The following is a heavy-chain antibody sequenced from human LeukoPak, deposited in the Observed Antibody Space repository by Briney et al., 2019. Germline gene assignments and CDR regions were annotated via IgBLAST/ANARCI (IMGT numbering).Heavy chain of an antibody. CDR2: INPNSGGT. D-gene: IGHD5-18*01. V-gene: IGHV1-2*02. CDR3: ARSHIAMDTAMAWSWFDL. J-gene: IGHJ5*02. CDR1: GYTFTGYY. Sequence: ASVKVSCKASGYTFTGYYMHGVRQAPGQGREWMGWINPNSGGTNYAQKFQGMVTMTRDTSISTAYMELSKLRSDDTAVYYCARSHIAMDTAMAWSWFDLWGQGTLVTVSS.